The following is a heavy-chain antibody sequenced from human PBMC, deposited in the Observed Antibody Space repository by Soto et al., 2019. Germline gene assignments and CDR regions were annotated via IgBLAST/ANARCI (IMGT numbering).Heavy chain of an antibody. CDR3: AREASDYDILTGRLDY. V-gene: IGHV3-7*01. D-gene: IGHD3-9*01. J-gene: IGHJ4*02. Sequence: ETLSLTCTVSGGSISSYYWSWVRQAPGKGLEWVANIKQDGSEKYYVDSVKGRFTISRDNAKNSLYLQMNSLRAEDTAVYYCAREASDYDILTGRLDYWGQGTLVTVSS. CDR2: IKQDGSEK. CDR1: GGSISSYY.